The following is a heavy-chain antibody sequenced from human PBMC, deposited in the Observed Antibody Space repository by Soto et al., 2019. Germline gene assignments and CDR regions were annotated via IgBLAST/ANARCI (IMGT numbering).Heavy chain of an antibody. CDR1: GFPFTTYG. J-gene: IGHJ4*02. Sequence: QVQLVESGGGVVQPGRSLRLSCAASGFPFTTYGMHWVREGPGKGLEWVAVISYDGSNKYYADSVKGRFTISRDNSQNSLYLEMNSVRPEDTALYYCVGGQYYFDYRGQGTLVTVSS. V-gene: IGHV3-30*03. CDR2: ISYDGSNK. CDR3: VGGQYYFDY. D-gene: IGHD3-10*01.